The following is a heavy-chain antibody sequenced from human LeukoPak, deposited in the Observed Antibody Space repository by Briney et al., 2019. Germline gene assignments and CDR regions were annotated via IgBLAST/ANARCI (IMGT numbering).Heavy chain of an antibody. CDR1: GGSISSYY. D-gene: IGHD6-19*01. Sequence: SETLSLTCTVSGGSISSYYWSWIRQPPGKGLEWIGYIYYSGSTNYNPSLKSRVTISVDTSKNQFSLKLSSVTAADTAVYYCARTAPYSSGWYFGYYGMDVWGQGTTVTVSS. CDR3: ARTAPYSSGWYFGYYGMDV. V-gene: IGHV4-59*08. J-gene: IGHJ6*02. CDR2: IYYSGST.